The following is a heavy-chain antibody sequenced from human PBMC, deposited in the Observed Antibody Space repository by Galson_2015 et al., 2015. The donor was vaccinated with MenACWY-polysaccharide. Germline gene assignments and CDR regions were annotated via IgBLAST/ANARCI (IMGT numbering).Heavy chain of an antibody. CDR3: ARVRGSYSVDY. CDR1: GFTFSDYY. CDR2: ISSSGTTI. J-gene: IGHJ4*02. V-gene: IGHV3-11*01. D-gene: IGHD1-26*01. Sequence: SLRLSCAASGFTFSDYYMSCLRQAPGRGLEWVSHISSSGTTIYYADSVKGRFTISRDNARNSLSLQMNSLRAEDTAVYYCARVRGSYSVDYWGQGTLVPVSS.